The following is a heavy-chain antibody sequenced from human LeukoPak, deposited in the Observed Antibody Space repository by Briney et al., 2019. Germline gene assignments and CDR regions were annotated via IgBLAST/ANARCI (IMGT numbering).Heavy chain of an antibody. D-gene: IGHD6-6*01. J-gene: IGHJ6*02. CDR2: ISYDGNNK. CDR1: GFTFSSYG. CDR3: ANGPGSSSFYYYYGMDV. Sequence: GSLRLSCAASGFTFSSYGIHWVRQAPGKGLEWVAVISYDGNNKYYADSVKGRFTISRDNSKNTLYLQMNSLRAEDTAVYYCANGPGSSSFYYYYGMDVWGQGTTVTFSS. V-gene: IGHV3-30*18.